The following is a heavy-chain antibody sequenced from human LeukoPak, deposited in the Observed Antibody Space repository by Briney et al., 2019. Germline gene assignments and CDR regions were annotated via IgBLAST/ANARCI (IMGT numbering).Heavy chain of an antibody. CDR3: ARIPASSSGAFDI. CDR1: GFSFSSYW. D-gene: IGHD6-13*01. Sequence: GGSLRLSCAASGFSFSSYWMTWLRQAPGKGLEWLANISPDGSGKKYVDSVKGRFTISRDNAENSLYMQMNSLRVEDTAIYYCARIPASSSGAFDIWGQGTMVTVSS. J-gene: IGHJ3*02. V-gene: IGHV3-7*03. CDR2: ISPDGSGK.